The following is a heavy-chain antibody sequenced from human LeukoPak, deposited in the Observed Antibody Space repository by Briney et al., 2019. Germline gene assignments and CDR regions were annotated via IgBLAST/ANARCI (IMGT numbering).Heavy chain of an antibody. V-gene: IGHV3-30-3*01. CDR2: ISYDENSK. J-gene: IGHJ4*02. CDR1: GFTFSSYA. D-gene: IGHD3-22*01. CDR3: ARPYYYDSSGLGY. Sequence: GGSLRLSCAASGFTFSSYAMHWVRQAPGKGLEWVAVISYDENSKYYADSVKGRFTISRDNVKNSLYLQMNSLRDEDTAVYYCARPYYYDSSGLGYWGQGTLVTVSS.